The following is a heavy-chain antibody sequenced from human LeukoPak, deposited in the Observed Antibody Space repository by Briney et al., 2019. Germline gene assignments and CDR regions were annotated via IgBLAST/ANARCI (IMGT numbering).Heavy chain of an antibody. Sequence: PGGSLRLSCTASAFTFSSYWMHWVRQAPGKGLVWVSHINSGGSSTSYADSVKGQLTVSRDNAKNTLYLQMNSLRAEDTAVYYCARDRYSSAWYEEWGQGTLVTVSS. J-gene: IGHJ4*02. CDR1: AFTFSSYW. CDR2: INSGGSST. D-gene: IGHD6-19*01. V-gene: IGHV3-74*01. CDR3: ARDRYSSAWYEE.